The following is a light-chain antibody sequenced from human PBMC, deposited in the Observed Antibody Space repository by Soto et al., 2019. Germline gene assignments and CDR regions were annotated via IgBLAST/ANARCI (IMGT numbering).Light chain of an antibody. Sequence: QSVLTQPPSASGTPGQRVTISCSGSSSNIGSHTVNWYQQLPGTAPKLLIYSNNQRPSGVPDRFSDSKSGTSASLAISGLQSEDEGDYYCATWDDSLNAWVFGGGTKLTVL. CDR3: ATWDDSLNAWV. V-gene: IGLV1-44*01. J-gene: IGLJ3*02. CDR2: SNN. CDR1: SSNIGSHT.